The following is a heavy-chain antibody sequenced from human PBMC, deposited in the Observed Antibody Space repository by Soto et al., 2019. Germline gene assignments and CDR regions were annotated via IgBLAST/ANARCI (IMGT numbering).Heavy chain of an antibody. D-gene: IGHD6-6*01. CDR1: GYTFTGYY. CDR3: ARDYGEQLASYYYGMDV. J-gene: IGHJ6*02. Sequence: ASVKVSCKASGYTFTGYYMHWVRQAPGQGLEWMGWINPNSGGTNYAQKFQGRVTMTRDTSISTAYMELSRLRSDDTAVYYCARDYGEQLASYYYGMDVWGQGTTVTVSS. CDR2: INPNSGGT. V-gene: IGHV1-2*02.